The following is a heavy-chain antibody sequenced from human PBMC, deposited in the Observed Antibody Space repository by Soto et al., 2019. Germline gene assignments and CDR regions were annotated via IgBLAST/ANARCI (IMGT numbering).Heavy chain of an antibody. CDR1: GGSISSGGYY. CDR2: IYYSGST. CDR3: ATTVRLYYYYGMDV. J-gene: IGHJ6*02. Sequence: PSETLSLTCTVSGGSISSGGYYWSWIRQHPGKGLEWIGYIYYSGSTYYNPSLKSRVTISVDTSKNQFSLKLSSVTAADTAVYYCATTVRLYYYYGMDVWGQGTTVTVSS. D-gene: IGHD4-17*01. V-gene: IGHV4-31*03.